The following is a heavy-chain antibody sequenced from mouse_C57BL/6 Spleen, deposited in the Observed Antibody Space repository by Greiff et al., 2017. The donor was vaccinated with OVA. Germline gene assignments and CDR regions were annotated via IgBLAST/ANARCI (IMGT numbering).Heavy chain of an antibody. CDR1: GFSLTSYG. CDR3: APQLGYAMDY. Sequence: QVQLKQSGPGLVQPSQCLSITCTVSGFSLTSYGVHWVRQSPGKGLEWLGVIWRGGSTDYNAAFISSLSISKDNSKSQVFFKMNSLQADDTAIYYCAPQLGYAMDYWGQGTSVTVSS. CDR2: IWRGGST. D-gene: IGHD4-1*02. J-gene: IGHJ4*01. V-gene: IGHV2-2*01.